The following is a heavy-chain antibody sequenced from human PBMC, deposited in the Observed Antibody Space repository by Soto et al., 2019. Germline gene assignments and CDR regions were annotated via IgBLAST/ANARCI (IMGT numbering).Heavy chain of an antibody. CDR3: ARDNYSSSWHYYYYGMDV. Sequence: GASVKVSCKASGGTFSSYAISWVRQAPGQGLEWMGGIIPIFGTANYAQKFQGRVTITADESTSTAYMELSSLRSEDTAVYYCARDNYSSSWHYYYYGMDVWGQGTTVTVSS. V-gene: IGHV1-69*13. CDR1: GGTFSSYA. CDR2: IIPIFGTA. D-gene: IGHD6-13*01. J-gene: IGHJ6*02.